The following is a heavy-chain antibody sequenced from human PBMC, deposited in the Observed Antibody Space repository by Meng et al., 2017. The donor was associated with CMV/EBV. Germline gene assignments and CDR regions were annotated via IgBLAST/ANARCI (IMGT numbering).Heavy chain of an antibody. J-gene: IGHJ4*02. V-gene: IGHV3-21*01. Sequence: EVQLVESGGGLVKPGGSLRLSCAASGFTFSSYSMNWVRQAPGKGLEWVSSISSSSSYIYYADSVKGRFTISRDNAKNSLYLQMNSLRAEDTAVYYCARDPSDFWSGYLVYWGQGTLVTVSS. D-gene: IGHD3-3*01. CDR1: GFTFSSYS. CDR2: ISSSSSYI. CDR3: ARDPSDFWSGYLVY.